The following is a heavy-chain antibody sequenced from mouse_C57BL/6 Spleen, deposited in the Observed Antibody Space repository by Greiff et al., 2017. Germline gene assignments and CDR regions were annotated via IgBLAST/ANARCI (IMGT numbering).Heavy chain of an antibody. CDR1: GFTFSSYA. CDR3: TRDSDYYGSSPWFAY. Sequence: EVKLMESGEGLVKPGGSLKLSCAASGFTFSSYAMSWVRQTPEKRLEWVAYISSGGDYIYYADTVKGRFTISRDNARNTLYLQMSSLKSEDTAMYYCTRDSDYYGSSPWFAYWGQGTLVTVSA. D-gene: IGHD1-1*01. V-gene: IGHV5-9-1*02. J-gene: IGHJ3*01. CDR2: ISSGGDYI.